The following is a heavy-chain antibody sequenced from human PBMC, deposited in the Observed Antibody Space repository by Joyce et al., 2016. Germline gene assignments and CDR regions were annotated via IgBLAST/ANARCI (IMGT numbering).Heavy chain of an antibody. V-gene: IGHV3-74*01. J-gene: IGHJ4*02. CDR3: AREYGSGPIDH. CDR1: GFTFRKHW. D-gene: IGHD2-15*01. CDR2: VSGDGSRT. Sequence: EVQLVESGGGLVQPGGSLRLSCAASGFTFRKHWMHWVRQAPGKGLVWVSRVSGDGSRTTDADSVRGRFTVSRDSDKNTLYLQMSRLRAEDTAVYYCAREYGSGPIDHWGQGTLVSVSP.